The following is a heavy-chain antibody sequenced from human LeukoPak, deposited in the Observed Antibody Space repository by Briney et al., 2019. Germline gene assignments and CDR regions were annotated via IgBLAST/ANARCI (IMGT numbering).Heavy chain of an antibody. CDR2: ISAYNGNT. Sequence: GASVKVSCKASGYTFTSYGISWVRQAPGQGLEWMGWISAYNGNTNYAQKLQGRVTMTTDTSTSTAYMELRSLRSDDTAVYYCARGLSDLGYDFWSGYSYWGQGTLVTVSS. D-gene: IGHD3-3*01. V-gene: IGHV1-18*01. J-gene: IGHJ4*02. CDR3: ARGLSDLGYDFWSGYSY. CDR1: GYTFTSYG.